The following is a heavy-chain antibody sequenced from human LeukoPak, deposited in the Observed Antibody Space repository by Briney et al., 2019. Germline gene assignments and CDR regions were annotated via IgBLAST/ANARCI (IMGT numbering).Heavy chain of an antibody. CDR3: TPEATVVTSDAFDI. D-gene: IGHD4-23*01. Sequence: GGSLRLSCTASGFTFGDYAMSWFRQAPGKGLEWVGFIRSKAYGGTTEYAASVKGRFTISRDDSKSIAYLQMNSLKTEDTAVYYCTPEATVVTSDAFDIWGQGTMVTVSS. V-gene: IGHV3-49*03. J-gene: IGHJ3*02. CDR2: IRSKAYGGTT. CDR1: GFTFGDYA.